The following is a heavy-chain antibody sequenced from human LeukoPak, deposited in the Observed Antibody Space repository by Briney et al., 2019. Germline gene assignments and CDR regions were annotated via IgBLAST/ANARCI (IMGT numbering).Heavy chain of an antibody. CDR3: ARVAQGYCSSTSCPRIDY. CDR1: GFTFSSYS. Sequence: GGSLRLSCAASGFTFSSYSMNWVRQAPGKGLEWVSSISSSSSYIYYADSVKGRFTISRDNAKNSLYLQMNSLRAEDTAVYYCARVAQGYCSSTSCPRIDYWGQGTLVTVSS. J-gene: IGHJ4*02. CDR2: ISSSSSYI. V-gene: IGHV3-21*01. D-gene: IGHD2-2*01.